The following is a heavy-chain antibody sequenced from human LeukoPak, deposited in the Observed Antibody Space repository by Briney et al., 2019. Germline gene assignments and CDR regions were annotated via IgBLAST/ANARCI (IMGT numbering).Heavy chain of an antibody. J-gene: IGHJ4*02. CDR1: GFAFSSHA. V-gene: IGHV3-23*01. CDR2: ISIGDNT. Sequence: GGSLRLSCAVSGFAFSSHAMTWVRQAPGKGLEWVSGISIGDNTFYADSVKGRFTISRDKSKNTLYLQMNSLRAEDTAVYYFATEILPDDYSGQGTLVTVYS. CDR3: ATEILPDDY. D-gene: IGHD1-14*01.